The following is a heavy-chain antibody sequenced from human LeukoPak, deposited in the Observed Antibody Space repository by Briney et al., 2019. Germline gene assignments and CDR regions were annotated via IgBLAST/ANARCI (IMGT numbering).Heavy chain of an antibody. J-gene: IGHJ4*02. Sequence: PGGSLRLSCAASGFTFSSYAMNWVRQAPGTRLEWVSSITGGGESTYHADSVKGRFTISRDNSKNTVSLQMNSLGAEDTAVYYCAKGERVYCSASTCYPFDYWGQGILVSVSS. V-gene: IGHV3-23*01. D-gene: IGHD2-15*01. CDR3: AKGERVYCSASTCYPFDY. CDR2: ITGGGEST. CDR1: GFTFSSYA.